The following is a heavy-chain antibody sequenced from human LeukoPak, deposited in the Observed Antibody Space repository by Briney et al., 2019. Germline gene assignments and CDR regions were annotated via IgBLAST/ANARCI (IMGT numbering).Heavy chain of an antibody. CDR3: ARYSSWYVDY. J-gene: IGHJ4*02. CDR2: IYYIGST. CDR1: GFTFSSYW. V-gene: IGHV4-59*01. D-gene: IGHD6-13*01. Sequence: GSLRLSCAASGFTFSSYWMSWVRQPPGKGLEWIGYIYYIGSTNYNPSLKSRVTISVDTSKNQFSLKLSSVTAADTAVYYCARYSSWYVDYWGQGTQVTVSS.